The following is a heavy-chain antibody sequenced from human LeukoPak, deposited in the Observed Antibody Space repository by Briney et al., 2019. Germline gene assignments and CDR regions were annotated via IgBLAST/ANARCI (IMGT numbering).Heavy chain of an antibody. J-gene: IGHJ5*02. CDR1: GFSISSDDC. D-gene: IGHD2-15*01. CDR2: ISNRGSP. CDR3: VRDGGFYYTASPNSWFDP. Sequence: SETLSLTCLVSGFSISSDDCWGWIRQPPGKGLEWIGSISNRGSPYYNPSLKSRVTMSVDTPNNHFSLRLSSVTAAGTAVYYCVRDGGFYYTASPNSWFDPWGQGTLVTVSS. V-gene: IGHV4-38-2*02.